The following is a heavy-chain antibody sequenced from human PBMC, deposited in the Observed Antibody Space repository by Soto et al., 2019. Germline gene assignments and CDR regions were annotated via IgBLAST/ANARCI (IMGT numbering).Heavy chain of an antibody. J-gene: IGHJ4*02. D-gene: IGHD3-22*01. CDR2: IWYDGSNK. CDR3: ARGSVVRNYYDSSGYSYYFDY. V-gene: IGHV3-33*01. Sequence: PGGSLRLSCAASGFTFSSYGMHWVRQAPGKGLEWVAVIWYDGSNKYYADSVKGRFTISRDNSKNTLYLQMNSLRAEDTAVYYCARGSVVRNYYDSSGYSYYFDYWGQGTLVTVSS. CDR1: GFTFSSYG.